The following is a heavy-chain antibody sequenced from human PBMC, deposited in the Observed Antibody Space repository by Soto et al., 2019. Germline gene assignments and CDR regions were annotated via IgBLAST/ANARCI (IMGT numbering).Heavy chain of an antibody. J-gene: IGHJ4*02. V-gene: IGHV4-31*03. CDR3: ARENTLVRGYHFDY. D-gene: IGHD3-10*01. CDR2: ISYSGST. CDR1: GGSISSGAYY. Sequence: QVQLRESGPGLVKPSQTLSLTCSVSGGSISSGAYYWNWIRHHPGKGLEWIGYISYSGSTDYNPSLKSRVTISVDTYNNQFSLRLSSVTAADTAVYYCARENTLVRGYHFDYWGQGTLVTVS.